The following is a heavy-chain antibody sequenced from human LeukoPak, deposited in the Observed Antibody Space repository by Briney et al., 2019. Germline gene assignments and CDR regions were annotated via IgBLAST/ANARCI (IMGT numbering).Heavy chain of an antibody. CDR1: GFTFSTYA. CDR3: ARDSHGGTYLRFDY. J-gene: IGHJ4*02. V-gene: IGHV3-23*01. D-gene: IGHD1-26*01. CDR2: IGGSGGST. Sequence: GGALRLSCAACGFTFSTYAMSGVRQAPGKGLDGVSAIGGSGGSTFYADSVKGRFTISRDNSKNTLYIQMNSLRAEDTAVSYCARDSHGGTYLRFDYWGQGTLVTVSS.